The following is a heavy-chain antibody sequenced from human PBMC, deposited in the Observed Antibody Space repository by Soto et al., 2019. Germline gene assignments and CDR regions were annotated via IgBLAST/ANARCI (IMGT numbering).Heavy chain of an antibody. CDR2: IYHSGST. V-gene: IGHV4-30-2*01. D-gene: IGHD3-10*01. Sequence: PSETLSLTCAVSGGSISSGGYFWSWIRQPPGKGLEWIGYIYHSGSTYYNPSLKSRVTISVDRSKNQFSLKLRSVTAADSGVYYCARGLGPWGERALVTASS. CDR1: GGSISSGGYF. J-gene: IGHJ5*02. CDR3: ARGLGP.